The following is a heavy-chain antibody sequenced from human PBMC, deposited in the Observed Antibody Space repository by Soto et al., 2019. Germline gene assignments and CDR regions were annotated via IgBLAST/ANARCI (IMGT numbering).Heavy chain of an antibody. CDR2: IYYSGST. V-gene: IGHV4-30-2*01. CDR1: GGSISSGGHS. Sequence: SETLSLTCTVSGGSISSGGHSWSWIRQPPGKGLEWIGYIYYSGSTHYNPSLKSRVTISVDRSKNQFSLNMNSVTAADTAVYYCVRDPRTWGQGTLVTVSS. CDR3: VRDPRT. J-gene: IGHJ5*02.